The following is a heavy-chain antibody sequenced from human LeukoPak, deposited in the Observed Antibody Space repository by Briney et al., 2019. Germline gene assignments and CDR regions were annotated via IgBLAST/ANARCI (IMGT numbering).Heavy chain of an antibody. J-gene: IGHJ5*02. V-gene: IGHV1-8*03. CDR1: GYTFTSYD. Sequence: GASVKVSCKASGYTFTSYDINWVRQATGPGLEWMGWMNPNSGNTGYAQKFQGRVTITRNTSISTAYMELTSLRSEDTAVYYCARAPREGYYDILTGYDWFDPWGQGTLVTVSS. CDR3: ARAPREGYYDILTGYDWFDP. CDR2: MNPNSGNT. D-gene: IGHD3-9*01.